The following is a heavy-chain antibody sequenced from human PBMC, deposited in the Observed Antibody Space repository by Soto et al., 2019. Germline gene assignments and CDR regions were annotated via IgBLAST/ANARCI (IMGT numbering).Heavy chain of an antibody. D-gene: IGHD3-22*01. Sequence: GGSLILSCAAAGLTFINAWINWVSKTPGKGLEWVGRVKSKNDGGTTDFAAPVKGRFPISRDDSKNMVYLEMNSLQTEDTAIYYCTTDSYTTSIIVRFDYWGHGTLVTVSS. J-gene: IGHJ4*01. CDR2: VKSKNDGGTT. V-gene: IGHV3-15*07. CDR3: TTDSYTTSIIVRFDY. CDR1: GLTFINAW.